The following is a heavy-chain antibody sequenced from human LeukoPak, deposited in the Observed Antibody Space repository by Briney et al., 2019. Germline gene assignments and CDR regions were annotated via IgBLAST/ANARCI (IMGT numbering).Heavy chain of an antibody. CDR2: INHSGST. CDR1: GGSFSGYY. V-gene: IGHV4-34*01. D-gene: IGHD1-26*01. Sequence: SETLSLTCAVYGGSFSGYYWSWIRQPPGKGLEWIGEINHSGSTNYNPSLKSRVTISVDTSKNQFSLKLTSVTAADTAVYYCARRRGVGEVDYWGRGTLVTVSS. J-gene: IGHJ4*02. CDR3: ARRRGVGEVDY.